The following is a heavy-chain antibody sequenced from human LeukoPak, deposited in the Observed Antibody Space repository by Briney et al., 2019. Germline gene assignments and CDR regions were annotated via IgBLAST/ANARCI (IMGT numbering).Heavy chain of an antibody. CDR1: GYTFTSYD. CDR2: MNPNSGNT. J-gene: IGHJ6*02. CDR3: ARIGRAVAGFYYYYGMDV. D-gene: IGHD6-19*01. V-gene: IGHV1-8*01. Sequence: ASVKVFCKASGYTFTSYDINWVRQATGQGLEWMGWMNPNSGNTGYAQKFQGRVTMTRNTSISTAYMELGSLRSEDTAVYYCARIGRAVAGFYYYYGMDVWGQGTTVTVSS.